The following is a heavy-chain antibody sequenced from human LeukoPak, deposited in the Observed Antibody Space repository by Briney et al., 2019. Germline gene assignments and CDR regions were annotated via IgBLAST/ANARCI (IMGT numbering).Heavy chain of an antibody. V-gene: IGHV1-8*01. J-gene: IGHJ4*02. CDR3: ILTGSIMSFDY. CDR1: GYTFTSYD. D-gene: IGHD3-9*01. Sequence: GASVKVSCKASGYTFTSYDINWVRQATGQGLEWMGWMNPNSGNTGYAQEFQGRVTMTRNTSISTAYMELSSLRSEDTAVYYCILTGSIMSFDYWGQGTLVTVSS. CDR2: MNPNSGNT.